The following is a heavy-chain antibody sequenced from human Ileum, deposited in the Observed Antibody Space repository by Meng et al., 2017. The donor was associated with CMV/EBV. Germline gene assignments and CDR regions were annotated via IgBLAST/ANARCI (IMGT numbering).Heavy chain of an antibody. D-gene: IGHD2-21*01. CDR3: ARSYAYAFDS. CDR2: TYYRSTWYS. Sequence: LRLSCAISGDSVSRNSGAWNWIRQSPSRGLEWLGKTYYRSTWYSEYAVSVRSRITINADTSKNQFSLQLNSVTPEDAAVYYCARSYAYAFDSWGQGTLVTVSS. V-gene: IGHV6-1*01. CDR1: GDSVSRNSGA. J-gene: IGHJ5*01.